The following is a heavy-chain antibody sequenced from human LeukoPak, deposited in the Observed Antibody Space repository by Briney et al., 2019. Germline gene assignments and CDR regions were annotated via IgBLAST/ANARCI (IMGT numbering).Heavy chain of an antibody. J-gene: IGHJ6*03. Sequence: ASVKVSCKASGYTFTSYDINWVRQATGQGLEWMGWMNPNSGNSGYAQKFQGRVTMTRNTSISTAYMELSSLRSEDTAVYYCARVGSLGIYYYYMDVWGKGTTVTVSS. CDR3: ARVGSLGIYYYYMDV. CDR2: MNPNSGNS. D-gene: IGHD3-10*01. V-gene: IGHV1-8*01. CDR1: GYTFTSYD.